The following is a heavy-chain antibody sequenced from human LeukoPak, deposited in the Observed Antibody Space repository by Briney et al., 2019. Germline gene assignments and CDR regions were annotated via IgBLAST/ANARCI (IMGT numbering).Heavy chain of an antibody. D-gene: IGHD3-22*01. CDR3: ARGYYDSSDYEYFQH. Sequence: WASVKASCKASGYTFSDYYPHWVRQAPGQGLEWMGWINPNSGGTNSAQKFQGRVTMTRDTSIITAYMELSRLRSDDTAVYFCARGYYDSSDYEYFQHWGQGTLVTVSS. J-gene: IGHJ1*01. CDR1: GYTFSDYY. V-gene: IGHV1-2*02. CDR2: INPNSGGT.